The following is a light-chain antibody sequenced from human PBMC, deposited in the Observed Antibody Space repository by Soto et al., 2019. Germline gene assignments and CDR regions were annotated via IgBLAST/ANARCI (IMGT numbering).Light chain of an antibody. J-gene: IGKJ5*01. CDR2: AAT. V-gene: IGKV1-6*02. CDR3: QQSYTTASIT. Sequence: IQMTQSPSSLSASVGDRVTITCRASQGIRNDLGWYQQKPGEAPNLLIYAATSLRSGVPSRFSGSGSGTDFTLTISSLQPEDFATYYCQQSYTTASITFGQGTRLEIK. CDR1: QGIRND.